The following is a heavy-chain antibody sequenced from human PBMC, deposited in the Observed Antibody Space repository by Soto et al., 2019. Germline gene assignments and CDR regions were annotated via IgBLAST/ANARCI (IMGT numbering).Heavy chain of an antibody. D-gene: IGHD6-19*01. J-gene: IGHJ4*02. CDR3: AADSQFGRYSSGWNTGIDY. CDR2: IVVGSGNT. Sequence: VASVKVSCKASGFTFTSSAVQWVRQARGQRLEWIGWIVVGSGNTNYAQKFQERVTITRDMSTSTAYMELSSLRSEDTAVYYCAADSQFGRYSSGWNTGIDYWGQGTLVTVSS. CDR1: GFTFTSSA. V-gene: IGHV1-58*01.